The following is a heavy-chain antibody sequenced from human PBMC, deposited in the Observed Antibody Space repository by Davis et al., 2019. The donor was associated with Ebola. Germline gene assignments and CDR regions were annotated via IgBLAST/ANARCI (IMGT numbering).Heavy chain of an antibody. J-gene: IGHJ5*01. CDR1: GFSLSNVAMG. D-gene: IGHD3-9*01. V-gene: IGHV2-26*01. CDR2: IFWSDEKSTEKR. CDR3: ARTHYVYIDYSGDRNWFDS. Sequence: SGPTLVKPTETLTLTCTVSGFSLSNVAMGVSWIRQPPGRALEWLAHIFWSDEKSTEKRSYNSFLKTRLTISRDTSRSQVVLTMTNMDRKDTATYFCARTHYVYIDYSGDRNWFDSWGHGTLVTVSS.